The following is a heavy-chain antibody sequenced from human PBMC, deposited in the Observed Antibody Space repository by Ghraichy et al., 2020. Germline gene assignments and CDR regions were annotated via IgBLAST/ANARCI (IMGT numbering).Heavy chain of an antibody. V-gene: IGHV1-58*01. CDR3: AIELNLEY. Sequence: SVKVSCKSSGLTLTSSAVQWVRQARGQRLEWIGWIVVGSGDTKYAQKFQERVTMTRDMSSSTAYMELSSLTSEDTAVYFCAIELNLEYWGQGTLVTVSS. CDR2: IVVGSGDT. J-gene: IGHJ4*02. CDR1: GLTLTSSA. D-gene: IGHD5-24*01.